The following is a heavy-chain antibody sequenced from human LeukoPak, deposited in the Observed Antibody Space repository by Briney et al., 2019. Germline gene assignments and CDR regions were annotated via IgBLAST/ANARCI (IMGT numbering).Heavy chain of an antibody. CDR2: IYYSGST. CDR1: GGSIGSYY. J-gene: IGHJ3*02. V-gene: IGHV4-59*01. D-gene: IGHD2-15*01. Sequence: SETLSLTCTVSGGSIGSYYWSWIRQPPGKGLEWIGYIYYSGSTNYNPSLKSRVTISVDTSKNQFSLKLSSVTAADTAVYYCASNSGLRVVYAFDIWGQGTMVTVSS. CDR3: ASNSGLRVVYAFDI.